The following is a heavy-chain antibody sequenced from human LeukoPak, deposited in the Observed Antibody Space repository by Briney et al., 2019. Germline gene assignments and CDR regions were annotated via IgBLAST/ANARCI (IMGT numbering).Heavy chain of an antibody. V-gene: IGHV1-2*02. CDR2: INPNSGGT. Sequence: ASLKVSCKAAGYTFTGYYMHWVRQAPGQGLEWMGWINPNSGGTNYAQKFQARVTMTRDTSISTAYMELSRLTSDDTAVYYCARDPPIGGADVFDIWGQGTMVTVSS. D-gene: IGHD3-10*01. J-gene: IGHJ3*02. CDR3: ARDPPIGGADVFDI. CDR1: GYTFTGYY.